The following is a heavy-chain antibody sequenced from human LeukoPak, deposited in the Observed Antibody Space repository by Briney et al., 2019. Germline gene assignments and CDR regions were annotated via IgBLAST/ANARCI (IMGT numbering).Heavy chain of an antibody. CDR2: ISGSGGST. D-gene: IGHD3-22*01. CDR1: GFTFVNFA. Sequence: GRSLRLSCAASGFTFVNFAMSWVRQAPGKGLEWVSVISGSGGSTYYADSVKGRFTISRDNSKNTLYLQMNSLRAEDTAVYYCARAPNYNDTSGYYVDAFDIWGQGTMVTVSS. V-gene: IGHV3-23*01. CDR3: ARAPNYNDTSGYYVDAFDI. J-gene: IGHJ3*02.